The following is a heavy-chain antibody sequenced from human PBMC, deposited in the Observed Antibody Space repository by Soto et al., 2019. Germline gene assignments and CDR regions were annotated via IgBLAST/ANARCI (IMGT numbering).Heavy chain of an antibody. J-gene: IGHJ6*02. CDR3: ASHSGSSPEGRYYYGMDV. Sequence: QVQLVQSGAEVKKPGSSVKVSCKASGGTFSSYAISWVRQAPGQGLEWMGGIIPIFGTADYAQKFQGRVTITADESTSTAYMELSSLRSEDTAVYYCASHSGSSPEGRYYYGMDVWGQGTTVTDSS. V-gene: IGHV1-69*12. D-gene: IGHD1-26*01. CDR1: GGTFSSYA. CDR2: IIPIFGTA.